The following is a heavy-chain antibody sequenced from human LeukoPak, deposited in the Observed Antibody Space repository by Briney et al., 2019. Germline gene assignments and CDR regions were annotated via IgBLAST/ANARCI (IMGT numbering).Heavy chain of an antibody. D-gene: IGHD3-9*01. CDR1: GYTFTGYY. J-gene: IGHJ5*02. CDR3: ARDRYSPEDFDWLLWFDP. CDR2: INPSGGST. V-gene: IGHV1-46*01. Sequence: GASVKVSCKASGYTFTGYYMHWVRQAPGQGLEWMGIINPSGGSTSYAQKFQGRVTMTRDTSTSTVYMELSSLRSEDTAVYYCARDRYSPEDFDWLLWFDPWGQGTLVTVSS.